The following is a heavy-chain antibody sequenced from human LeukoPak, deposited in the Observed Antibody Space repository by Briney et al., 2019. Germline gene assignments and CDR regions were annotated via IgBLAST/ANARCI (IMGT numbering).Heavy chain of an antibody. CDR2: MNPDSANT. CDR1: GYTFTSYD. V-gene: IGHV1-8*01. D-gene: IGHD5-18*01. J-gene: IGHJ4*01. Sequence: ASVKVSCKASGYTFTSYDINWVRQAPGQGLEWMGWMNPDSANTGYAQKFQGIVTMTGNTSISTAYMELSSLRSEDTAVYYCARGLRGYSYGYLTSFDYWGQGTLVTVSS. CDR3: ARGLRGYSYGYLTSFDY.